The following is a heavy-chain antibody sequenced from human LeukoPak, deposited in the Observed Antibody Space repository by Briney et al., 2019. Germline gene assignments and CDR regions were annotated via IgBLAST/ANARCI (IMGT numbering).Heavy chain of an antibody. Sequence: GGSLRLSCAASGFTFSSYAMSWVRQAPGKGLEWVSAISGSGGSTYYADSVKGRFTISRDNSKNTLYLQMNSLGAEDTAVYYCAKELTFYDSSGYGPNWFDPWGQGTLVTVSS. J-gene: IGHJ5*02. CDR2: ISGSGGST. CDR3: AKELTFYDSSGYGPNWFDP. V-gene: IGHV3-23*01. CDR1: GFTFSSYA. D-gene: IGHD3-22*01.